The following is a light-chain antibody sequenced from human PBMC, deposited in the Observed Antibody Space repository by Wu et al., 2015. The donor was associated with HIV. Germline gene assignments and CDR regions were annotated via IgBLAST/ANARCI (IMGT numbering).Light chain of an antibody. CDR3: QQYDHWPGT. V-gene: IGKV3-15*01. Sequence: EIVLTQSPGTLSFSPGQRVTLSCRASQSISGTHLAWYQQKPGRAPRLLIYGSSTRATGIPARFSGSGSGTEFTLTISSIQSEDFAVYYCQQYDHWPGTFGQGTEVDIK. CDR1: QSISGT. J-gene: IGKJ1*01. CDR2: GSS.